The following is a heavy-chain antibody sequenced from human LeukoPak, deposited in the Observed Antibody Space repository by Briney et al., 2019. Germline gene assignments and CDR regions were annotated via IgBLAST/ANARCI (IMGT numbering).Heavy chain of an antibody. Sequence: SETLSLTCAVYGGSFSGYYWSWIRQPPGKGLEWIGEINHSGSTNYNPSLKSRVTISVGTSKNQFSLKLSSVTAADTAVYYCARRRPVGSGRTNWFDPWGQGTLVTVSS. J-gene: IGHJ5*02. CDR2: INHSGST. CDR3: ARRRPVGSGRTNWFDP. D-gene: IGHD3-10*01. V-gene: IGHV4-34*01. CDR1: GGSFSGYY.